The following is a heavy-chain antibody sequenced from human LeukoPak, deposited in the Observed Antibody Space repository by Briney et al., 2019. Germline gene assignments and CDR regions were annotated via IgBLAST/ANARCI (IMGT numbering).Heavy chain of an antibody. D-gene: IGHD4-11*01. J-gene: IGHJ6*02. CDR1: GFTFSSYS. V-gene: IGHV3-21*01. CDR3: ARDLSDYIDYYYYYGMDV. CDR2: ISSSSYI. Sequence: GGSLRLSCAASGFTFSSYSMNWVRQAPGKGLEWVSSISSSSYIYYADSVKGRFTISRDNAKNSLYLQMNSLRAEDTAVYYCARDLSDYIDYYYYYGMDVWGQGTTVTVSS.